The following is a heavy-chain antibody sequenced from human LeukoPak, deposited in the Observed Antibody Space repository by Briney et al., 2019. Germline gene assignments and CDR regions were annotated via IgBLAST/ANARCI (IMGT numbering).Heavy chain of an antibody. CDR3: ARGADDYYDSSGVFDY. V-gene: IGHV4-4*07. CDR1: GGSISSYY. Sequence: SETLSLTCTVSGGSISSYYWSWIRQPAGKGLEWIGRIHTSGSTNYSPSLKSRVTMSVDTSKNQFSLKLSSVTAADTAVYYCARGADDYYDSSGVFDYWGQGTLVTVSS. J-gene: IGHJ4*02. CDR2: IHTSGST. D-gene: IGHD3-22*01.